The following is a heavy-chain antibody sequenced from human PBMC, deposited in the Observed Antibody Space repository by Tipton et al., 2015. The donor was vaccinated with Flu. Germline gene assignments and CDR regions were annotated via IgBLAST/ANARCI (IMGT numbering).Heavy chain of an antibody. CDR2: IYYSGVT. D-gene: IGHD2-2*02. Sequence: TLSLTCTVSGGSINSRSYYWGWIRQPPGKGLEWIGNIYYSGVTYYNSSLKSRVTISIDKSRNQFSLKLKSVTAADTAVYYCAMDRGPLAFCTSSSCYIDHWGPGALVTVSS. J-gene: IGHJ4*02. CDR1: GGSINSRSYY. CDR3: AMDRGPLAFCTSSSCYIDH. V-gene: IGHV4-39*07.